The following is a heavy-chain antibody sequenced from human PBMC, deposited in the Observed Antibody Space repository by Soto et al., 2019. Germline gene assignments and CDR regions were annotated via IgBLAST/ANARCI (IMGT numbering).Heavy chain of an antibody. CDR3: ARGAPAMVIGDFDY. D-gene: IGHD5-18*01. Sequence: GGSLRLSCAASGFTFSSYGMHWVRQAPGKGLEWVAVIWYDGSNKYYADSVKGRFTISRDNSKNTLYLQMNSLRAEDAAVYYCARGAPAMVIGDFDYWGQGTLVTVSS. CDR1: GFTFSSYG. V-gene: IGHV3-33*01. J-gene: IGHJ4*02. CDR2: IWYDGSNK.